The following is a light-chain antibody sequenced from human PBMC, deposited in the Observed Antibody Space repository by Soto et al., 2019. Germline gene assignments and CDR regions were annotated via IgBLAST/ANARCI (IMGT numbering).Light chain of an antibody. J-gene: IGLJ2*01. V-gene: IGLV2-14*01. CDR2: EVS. Sequence: QSALTQPASVSGSPGQSITISCTGTSSDVGGYNYVSWYQQHPGKAPKLMIYEVSNRHSGVSNRFSGSKSGNTASLNISGLQAEEEDDYYCSSYTSSSTLVFGGGTKLTVL. CDR3: SSYTSSSTLV. CDR1: SSDVGGYNY.